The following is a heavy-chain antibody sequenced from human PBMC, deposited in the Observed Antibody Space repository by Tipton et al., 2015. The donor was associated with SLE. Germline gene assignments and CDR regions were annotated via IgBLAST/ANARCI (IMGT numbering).Heavy chain of an antibody. V-gene: IGHV4-38-2*01. Sequence: TLSLTCAVSGYSISSGYYWGWIRQPPGKGLEWIGSIYHSGSTYYNPSLKSRVTISVDTSKNQFSLKLSSVTAAETAVYYCASHRWRWNDAFDIWGQGTMVTVSS. CDR1: GYSISSGYY. J-gene: IGHJ3*02. CDR2: IYHSGST. D-gene: IGHD5-24*01. CDR3: ASHRWRWNDAFDI.